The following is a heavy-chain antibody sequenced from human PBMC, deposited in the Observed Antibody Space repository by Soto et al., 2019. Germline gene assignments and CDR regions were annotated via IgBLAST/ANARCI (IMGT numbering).Heavy chain of an antibody. J-gene: IGHJ4*02. CDR2: IIPIFGTA. Sequence: SVKVSCKASGGTFSSYAISWVRQAPGQGLEWMGGIIPIFGTANYAQKFQGRVTITADESTSTAYMELSSLSSVTAADTAVYYCARGPDVDIVLYWGQGTLVTVSS. V-gene: IGHV1-69*13. CDR3: ARGPDVDIVLY. CDR1: GGTFSSYA. D-gene: IGHD2-2*03.